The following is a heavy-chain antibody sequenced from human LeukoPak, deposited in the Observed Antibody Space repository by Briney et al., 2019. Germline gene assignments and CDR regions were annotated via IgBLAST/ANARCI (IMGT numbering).Heavy chain of an antibody. V-gene: IGHV4-59*01. CDR2: FYNGGST. CDR1: GGSISNNY. CDR3: AKSHFWTGYPSDY. J-gene: IGHJ4*02. Sequence: SETLSLTCIVSGGSISNNYWYWIRQSPGKGLEWIGNFYNGGSTNYNPSLKSRVTISVDTSKNQFFLKLNSVTAADTAVYYCAKSHFWTGYPSDYWGQGILVTVSS. D-gene: IGHD3/OR15-3a*01.